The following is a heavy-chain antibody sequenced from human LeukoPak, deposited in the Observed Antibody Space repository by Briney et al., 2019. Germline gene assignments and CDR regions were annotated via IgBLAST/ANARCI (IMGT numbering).Heavy chain of an antibody. V-gene: IGHV1-69*13. Sequence: ASVTVSCKASGYTFTSYAISWVRQAPGQGLEWMGGIIPIFGTANYAQKFQGRVTITADESTSTAYMELSSLRSEDTAVYYCASPSRDGYNPGLGTWGQGTLVTVSS. D-gene: IGHD5-24*01. CDR2: IIPIFGTA. CDR1: GYTFTSYA. J-gene: IGHJ5*02. CDR3: ASPSRDGYNPGLGT.